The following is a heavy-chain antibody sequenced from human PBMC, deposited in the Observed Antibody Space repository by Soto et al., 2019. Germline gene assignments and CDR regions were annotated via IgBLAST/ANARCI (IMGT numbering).Heavy chain of an antibody. J-gene: IGHJ6*02. CDR2: ISYDGSNK. CDR3: AKDMTGTKMGPLIYYYYYGMDV. Sequence: QVQLVESGGGVVQPGRSLRLSCAASGFTFSSYGMHWVRQAPGKGLEWVAVISYDGSNKYYADSVKGRFTISRDNSKNTLYLQMNSLRAEDTAVYYCAKDMTGTKMGPLIYYYYYGMDVWGQGTTVTVSS. CDR1: GFTFSSYG. D-gene: IGHD1-20*01. V-gene: IGHV3-30*18.